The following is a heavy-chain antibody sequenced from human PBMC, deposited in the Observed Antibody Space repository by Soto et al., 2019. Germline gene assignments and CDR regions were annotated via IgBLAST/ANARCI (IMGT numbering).Heavy chain of an antibody. CDR1: GFTFSSYW. CDR3: FLGWYGDI. CDR2: IKQDGSEK. Sequence: GGSLRLSCAAPGFTFSSYWMSWVRQAPGKGLEWVANIKQDGSEKYYVDSVKGRFTISRDNAKNSLYLQMNSLRAEDTAVYYCFLGWYGDIWGQGTMVTVSS. V-gene: IGHV3-7*01. J-gene: IGHJ3*02. D-gene: IGHD6-19*01.